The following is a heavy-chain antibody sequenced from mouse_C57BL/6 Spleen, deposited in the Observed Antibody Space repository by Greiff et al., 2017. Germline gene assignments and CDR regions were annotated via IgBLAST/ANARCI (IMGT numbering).Heavy chain of an antibody. CDR1: GYTFTDYY. J-gene: IGHJ2*01. Sequence: QVQLQQSGAELVRPGASVKLSCKASGYTFTDYYINWVKQRPGQGLEWIARIYPGSGNTYYNEKFKGKATLTAEKSSSTAYMQLSSLTSEDSAVYFCARDWDGWGQGTTLTVSS. V-gene: IGHV1-76*01. CDR3: ARDWDG. CDR2: IYPGSGNT. D-gene: IGHD4-1*01.